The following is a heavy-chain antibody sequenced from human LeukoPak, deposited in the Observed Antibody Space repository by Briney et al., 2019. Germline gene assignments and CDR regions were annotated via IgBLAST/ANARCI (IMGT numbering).Heavy chain of an antibody. CDR1: DYIFSSYG. J-gene: IGHJ4*02. CDR3: ARLVLGSGSRGFDY. Sequence: ASVKVSCKASDYIFSSYGISWVRRAPGQGLEWLGWINAYNGNTNYAQKLQGRVTMTTDTSTSTAYMELRSLRSDDTAVFYCARLVLGSGSRGFDYWGQGTLVTVSS. CDR2: INAYNGNT. D-gene: IGHD3-10*01. V-gene: IGHV1-18*01.